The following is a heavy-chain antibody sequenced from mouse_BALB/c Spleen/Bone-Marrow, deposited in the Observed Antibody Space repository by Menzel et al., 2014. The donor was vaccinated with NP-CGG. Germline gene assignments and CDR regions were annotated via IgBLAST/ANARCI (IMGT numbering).Heavy chain of an antibody. CDR3: ALGLPYFDY. V-gene: IGHV1S130*01. J-gene: IGHJ2*01. D-gene: IGHD4-1*01. CDR1: GYTFTSSW. Sequence: QVQLKQSGSVLVRPGVSVKLSCKASGYTFTSSWMHWAKQRPGQGLEWIGEIHPNSGNTNYNEKFKGKATLTVDTSSSTAYVDLNSLTSEDSAVYYCALGLPYFDYWSQGTTLTVSS. CDR2: IHPNSGNT.